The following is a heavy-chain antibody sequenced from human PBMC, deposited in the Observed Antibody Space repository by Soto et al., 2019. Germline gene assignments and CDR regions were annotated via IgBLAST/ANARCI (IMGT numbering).Heavy chain of an antibody. CDR2: ISGSGGST. CDR3: AKVGEQSLKWLLLELGLGYFDY. D-gene: IGHD3-22*01. CDR1: GFTFSSYA. J-gene: IGHJ4*02. Sequence: GSLRLSCXASGFTFSSYAMSWVRQAPGKGLEWVSAISGSGGSTYYADSVKGRFTISRDNSKNTLYLQMNSLRAEDTAVYYCAKVGEQSLKWLLLELGLGYFDYWGQGTLVTVSS. V-gene: IGHV3-23*01.